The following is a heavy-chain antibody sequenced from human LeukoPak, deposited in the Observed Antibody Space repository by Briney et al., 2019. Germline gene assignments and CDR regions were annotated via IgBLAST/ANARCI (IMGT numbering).Heavy chain of an antibody. CDR2: IYPGDSDT. CDR1: GLHINHKW. Sequence: GGPPQITRPATGLHINHKWIGCVRTLPGKGLERMGNIYPGDSDTKYSPSFQGQVTTSADKSISTAYLQWSSLKASDTAMYYCARLDRADCSSKRCSRGSGGFDIWGQGTMVTVSS. V-gene: IGHV5-51*01. D-gene: IGHD2-2*01. CDR3: ARLDRADCSSKRCSRGSGGFDI. J-gene: IGHJ3*02.